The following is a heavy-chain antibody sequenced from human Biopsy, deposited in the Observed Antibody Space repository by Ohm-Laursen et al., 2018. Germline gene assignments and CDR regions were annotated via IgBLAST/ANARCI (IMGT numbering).Heavy chain of an antibody. J-gene: IGHJ6*02. D-gene: IGHD5-24*01. CDR3: AKDLGRAESYGMAV. CDR1: GFTFSTYD. Sequence: RSLRLSCAASGFTFSTYDMHWVRQAPGKGLQWVTLIRYDGSKKYYADSVKGRFTISRDNSKSTLYLQMNNLRADDTAVYYCAKDLGRAESYGMAVWGQGATVTVSS. CDR2: IRYDGSKK. V-gene: IGHV3-30*18.